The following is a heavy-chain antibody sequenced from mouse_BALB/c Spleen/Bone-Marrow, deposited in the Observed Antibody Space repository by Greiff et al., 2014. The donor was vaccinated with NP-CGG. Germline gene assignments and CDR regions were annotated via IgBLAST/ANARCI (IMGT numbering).Heavy chain of an antibody. D-gene: IGHD2-2*01. CDR2: IDPGTGRT. Sequence: QVQLKQSGAELVKPGASVKLSCKASGYTFTSYWMHWVKQRPGQGLEWIGEIDPGTGRTDYNKKFKSRATLTVDKSSSTAYMHLSSLTSEDSAVYYCARINGYDYWSQGTTLTVSS. CDR1: GYTFTSYW. V-gene: IGHV1S81*02. CDR3: ARINGYDY. J-gene: IGHJ2*01.